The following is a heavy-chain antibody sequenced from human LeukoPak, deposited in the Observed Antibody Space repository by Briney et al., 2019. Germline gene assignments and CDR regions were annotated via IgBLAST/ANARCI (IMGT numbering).Heavy chain of an antibody. V-gene: IGHV3-21*01. D-gene: IGHD2-2*01. J-gene: IGHJ4*02. CDR1: GFIFSPYS. CDR3: ARGGYDKPIDY. Sequence: GGSLRLSCAASGFIFSPYSMNWVRRAPGKGLEWVSSISGSGSYIYYADSVKGRFAISRDNAKNSLYLQMNSLRAEDTAVYYCARGGYDKPIDYWGQGTLVTVSS. CDR2: ISGSGSYI.